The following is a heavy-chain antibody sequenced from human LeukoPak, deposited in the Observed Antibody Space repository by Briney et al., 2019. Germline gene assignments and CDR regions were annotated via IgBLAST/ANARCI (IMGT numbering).Heavy chain of an antibody. D-gene: IGHD2-15*01. V-gene: IGHV1-24*01. Sequence: GASVKVSCKVSGYTLTELSMHWVRQAPGKGLEWMGGFDPEDGETIYAQKFHGRVTMTEDTSTDTAYMELSSLRSEDTAVYYCATGRHCSGGSCYPYYYYMDVWGKGTTVTVSS. J-gene: IGHJ6*03. CDR3: ATGRHCSGGSCYPYYYYMDV. CDR2: FDPEDGET. CDR1: GYTLTELS.